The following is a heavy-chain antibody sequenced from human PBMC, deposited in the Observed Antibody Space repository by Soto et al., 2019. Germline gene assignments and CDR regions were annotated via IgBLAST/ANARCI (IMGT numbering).Heavy chain of an antibody. CDR1: GYTFTSYD. D-gene: IGHD3-16*02. Sequence: AASVKVSCKASGYTFTSYDINWVRQATGQGLEWMGWMNPNSGNTGYAQKFQGRVTMTRNTSISTAYMELSSLRSEDTAVYYCARSVYIWGSYRTYYYYYMDVWGKGTTVTVSS. V-gene: IGHV1-8*01. CDR2: MNPNSGNT. J-gene: IGHJ6*03. CDR3: ARSVYIWGSYRTYYYYYMDV.